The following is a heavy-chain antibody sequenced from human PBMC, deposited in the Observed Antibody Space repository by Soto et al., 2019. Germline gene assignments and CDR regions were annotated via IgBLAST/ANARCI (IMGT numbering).Heavy chain of an antibody. CDR1: GGSISSGDYY. CDR2: IYYSGST. V-gene: IGHV4-30-4*02. CDR3: ARADWGLHYFDY. D-gene: IGHD7-27*01. Sequence: ASETLSLTCTVSGGSISSGDYYWSWIRQPPGKGLEGIGYIYYSGSTYYNPSLKSLGTISEDTSKNQFSLKLSSVTAADTAVYYCARADWGLHYFDYWGLGTLVTVSS. J-gene: IGHJ4*02.